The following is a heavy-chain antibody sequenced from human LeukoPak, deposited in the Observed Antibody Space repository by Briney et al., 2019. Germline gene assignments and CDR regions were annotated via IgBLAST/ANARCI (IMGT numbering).Heavy chain of an antibody. CDR3: ARERVGQTYYYDSSGYFPGGDHQLGVEKYFDY. V-gene: IGHV4-4*07. CDR2: IYTSGST. J-gene: IGHJ4*02. D-gene: IGHD3-22*01. CDR1: GGSISSYY. Sequence: SETLSLTCTVSGGSISSYYWSWIRQPAGKGLEWIGRIYTSGSTNYNPPLKSRVTMSVDTSKNQFSLKLSSVTAADTAVYYCARERVGQTYYYDSSGYFPGGDHQLGVEKYFDYWGQGTLVTVSS.